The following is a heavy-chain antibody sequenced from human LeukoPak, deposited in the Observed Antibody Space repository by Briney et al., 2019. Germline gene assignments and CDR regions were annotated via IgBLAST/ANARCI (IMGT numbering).Heavy chain of an antibody. CDR3: ARGPYYYDRSGFSSLDY. CDR1: GYSISSGYY. J-gene: IGHJ4*02. D-gene: IGHD3-22*01. V-gene: IGHV4-38-2*02. Sequence: SETLSLTCTVSGYSISSGYYWGWIRQPPGKGLEWIVNIYHTGSTYYNPSLKSRVTISVDTSKNQFSLRLSSVTAADTAVYYCARGPYYYDRSGFSSLDYWGQGTLVTVSS. CDR2: IYHTGST.